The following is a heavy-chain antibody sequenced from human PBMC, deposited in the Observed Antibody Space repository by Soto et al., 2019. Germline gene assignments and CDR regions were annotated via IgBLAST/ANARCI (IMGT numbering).Heavy chain of an antibody. CDR1: GFTFSSYA. J-gene: IGHJ2*01. CDR3: ARPLWRNDYNWGYFDL. CDR2: ISYDGSNK. D-gene: IGHD4-4*01. Sequence: QVQLVESGGGVVQPGRSLRLSCAASGFTFSSYAMHWVRQAPGKGLEWVAVISYDGSNKYYADSVKGRFTISRDNSKNTLYPPMNSLRSEDTAVYYCARPLWRNDYNWGYFDLWGRGTLVTVSS. V-gene: IGHV3-30-3*01.